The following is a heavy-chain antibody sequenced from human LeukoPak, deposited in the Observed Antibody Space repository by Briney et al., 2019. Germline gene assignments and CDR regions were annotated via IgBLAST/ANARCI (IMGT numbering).Heavy chain of an antibody. Sequence: GGSPRLSCAASGFSFSTYAMSWVRQAPGKGLEWVSAISAGGATIYYADSVKGRFTVSRDNSKNTLYLHMNGLRADDTAVYYCAKDSGGTYFYYYYYMDVWGQGTTVTVSS. CDR1: GFSFSTYA. CDR2: ISAGGATI. D-gene: IGHD1-26*01. J-gene: IGHJ6*03. CDR3: AKDSGGTYFYYYYYMDV. V-gene: IGHV3-23*01.